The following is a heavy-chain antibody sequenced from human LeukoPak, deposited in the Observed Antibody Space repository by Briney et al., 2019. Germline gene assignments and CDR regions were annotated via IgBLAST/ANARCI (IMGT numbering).Heavy chain of an antibody. CDR3: ARQLQFYGS. Sequence: SETLSLTCAVYGGSFSGYYWSWIRQPPGKGLEWIGSIYYSGRTYYNPSLKSRVTISIDTSKNQFSLKLSSVTAADTAVYYCARQLQFYGSWGQGTLVTVSS. V-gene: IGHV4-34*01. J-gene: IGHJ4*02. D-gene: IGHD5-24*01. CDR1: GGSFSGYY. CDR2: IYYSGRT.